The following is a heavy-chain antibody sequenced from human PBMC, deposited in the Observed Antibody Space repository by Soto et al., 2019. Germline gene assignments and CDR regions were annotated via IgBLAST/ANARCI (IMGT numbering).Heavy chain of an antibody. Sequence: QVQLVQSGAEVKKPGSSVKVSCKASGGTFSSYAISWVRQAPGQGLEWMGGIIPIFGTANYAQKFQGRVTITADESTSRAYMELSSLRSEDTAVYYCARAGIAAAGRDWDYYYYYGMDVWGHGTTVTVSS. D-gene: IGHD6-13*01. V-gene: IGHV1-69*01. CDR3: ARAGIAAAGRDWDYYYYYGMDV. CDR2: IIPIFGTA. J-gene: IGHJ6*02. CDR1: GGTFSSYA.